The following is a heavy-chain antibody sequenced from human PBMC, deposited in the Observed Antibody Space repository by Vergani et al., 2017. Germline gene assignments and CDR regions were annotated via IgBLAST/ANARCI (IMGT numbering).Heavy chain of an antibody. D-gene: IGHD6-19*01. CDR3: AHRRREGRVAVADFDY. Sequence: QITLKESGPTLVKPTQTLTLTCTFSGFPLSTSGVGVGWIRQPPGKALEWLALIYWNDEKRYSPSLKSRLTITKDTSKNQVVLTMTNMDPVDTATYDCAHRRREGRVAVADFDYWGQGTLVTVSS. V-gene: IGHV2-5*01. CDR1: GFPLSTSGVG. CDR2: IYWNDEK. J-gene: IGHJ4*02.